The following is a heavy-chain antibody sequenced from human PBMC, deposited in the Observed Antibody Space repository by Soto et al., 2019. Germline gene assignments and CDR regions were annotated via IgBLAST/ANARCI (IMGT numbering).Heavy chain of an antibody. V-gene: IGHV3-48*03. CDR3: ARDRVRFLEWLDY. CDR2: ISTSGNTI. Sequence: PGGSLRLSCAASGFTFSSYEMNWVRQAPGKGLEWVSYISTSGNTIHYADSVKGRFTISRDNAKNSLYLQMNSLRAEDTAVYYCARDRVRFLEWLDYWGQGTLVTVSS. D-gene: IGHD3-3*01. CDR1: GFTFSSYE. J-gene: IGHJ4*02.